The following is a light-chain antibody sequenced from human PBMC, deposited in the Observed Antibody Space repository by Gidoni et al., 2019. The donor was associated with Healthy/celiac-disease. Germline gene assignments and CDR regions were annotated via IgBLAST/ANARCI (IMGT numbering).Light chain of an antibody. CDR2: DAS. J-gene: IGKJ1*01. V-gene: IGKV1-5*01. CDR1: QSISSW. CDR3: QQYNNYSPRT. Sequence: DIQMTQSPSTLSASVGDRVTITCRASQSISSWLAWYQQKPGKAPKLLIYDASSLESGVPSRFSGSGSGTEFTLTISSLQPDDFATYYCQQYNNYSPRTFXQXTKVEIK.